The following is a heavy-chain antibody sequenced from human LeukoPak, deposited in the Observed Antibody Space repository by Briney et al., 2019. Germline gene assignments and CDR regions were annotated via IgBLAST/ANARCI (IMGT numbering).Heavy chain of an antibody. CDR2: IKQDGSEK. J-gene: IGHJ3*02. Sequence: GGSLRLSCAASGFTFSSYWMSWVRQAPGKGLEWVANIKQDGSEKYYVDSVKSRFTISRDNAKNSLYLQMNSLRAEDTAVYYCARKLWFGESPGAFDIWGQGTMVTVSS. CDR3: ARKLWFGESPGAFDI. D-gene: IGHD3-10*01. CDR1: GFTFSSYW. V-gene: IGHV3-7*01.